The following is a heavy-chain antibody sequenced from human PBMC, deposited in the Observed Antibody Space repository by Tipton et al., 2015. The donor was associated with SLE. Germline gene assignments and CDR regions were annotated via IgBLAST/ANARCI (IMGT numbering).Heavy chain of an antibody. CDR3: ARLGPRVYCSSTSGYTGGYNWFDP. CDR1: DGSISSHY. V-gene: IGHV4-59*07. Sequence: TLSLTCSVSDGSISSHYWSWIRQPPGKGLEWIGYIYHSGSTYYNPSLKSRVTISVDKSKNQFSLKLSSVTAADTAVYYCARLGPRVYCSSTSGYTGGYNWFDPWGQGTLVTVSS. CDR2: IYHSGST. J-gene: IGHJ5*02. D-gene: IGHD2-2*02.